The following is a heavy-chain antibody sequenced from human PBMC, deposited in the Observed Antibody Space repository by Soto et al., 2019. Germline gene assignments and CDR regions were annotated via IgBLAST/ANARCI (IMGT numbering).Heavy chain of an antibody. D-gene: IGHD3-22*01. CDR2: MNPNSGNT. CDR1: GYTFTSYD. J-gene: IGHJ4*02. CDR3: ATGANFYYDTSRY. V-gene: IGHV1-8*01. Sequence: ASVKVSCKASGYTFTSYDINWVRQAPGQGLEWMGWMNPNSGNTGYAQKFQGRFTISRDTSKSTLYPQMTSLRPDDTAVYYCATGANFYYDTSRYWGQGTLVTVSS.